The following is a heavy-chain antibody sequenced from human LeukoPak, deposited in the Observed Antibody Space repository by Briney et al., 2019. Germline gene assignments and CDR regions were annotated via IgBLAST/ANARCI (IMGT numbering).Heavy chain of an antibody. V-gene: IGHV4-34*01. CDR1: GGSFSGYY. CDR2: INHSGST. Sequence: PSETLSLTCAVYGGSFSGYYWSWIRQPPGKGLEWIGEINHSGSTNYNPSLKSRVTISVDTSKNQFSLKLSSVTAADTAVYYCARGRGRYCSGGSCYGRRPPGYWGQGTLVTVSS. CDR3: ARGRGRYCSGGSCYGRRPPGY. J-gene: IGHJ4*02. D-gene: IGHD2-15*01.